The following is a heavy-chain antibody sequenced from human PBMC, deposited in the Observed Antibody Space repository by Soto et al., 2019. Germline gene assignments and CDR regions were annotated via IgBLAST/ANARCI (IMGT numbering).Heavy chain of an antibody. J-gene: IGHJ4*02. CDR2: ISYDGSNK. D-gene: IGHD6-13*01. V-gene: IGHV3-30*18. CDR3: AKGWYSSSWTKLGD. Sequence: PGGSLRLSCAASGFTFSSYGMHWVRQAPGKGLEWVAVISYDGSNKYYADSVKGRFTISRDNSKNTLYLQMNSLRAEDTAVYYCAKGWYSSSWTKLGDWGQGALVTVSS. CDR1: GFTFSSYG.